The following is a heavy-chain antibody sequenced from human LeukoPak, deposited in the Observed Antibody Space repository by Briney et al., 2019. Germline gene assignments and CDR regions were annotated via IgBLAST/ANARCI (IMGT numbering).Heavy chain of an antibody. CDR3: ARDDIGYGTSEFDY. J-gene: IGHJ4*02. V-gene: IGHV1-18*01. Sequence: ASVKVSCKASGYTFTSYGISWVRQAPGQGLEWMGWISAYNGNTNYAQKLQGRVTMTTDTSTSTAYMELRSLRSDDTAVYYCARDDIGYGTSEFDYWGQGTLVTVSS. CDR2: ISAYNGNT. CDR1: GYTFTSYG. D-gene: IGHD5-12*01.